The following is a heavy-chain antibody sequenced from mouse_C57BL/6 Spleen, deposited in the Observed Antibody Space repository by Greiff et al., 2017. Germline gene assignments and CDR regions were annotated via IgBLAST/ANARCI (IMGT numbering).Heavy chain of an antibody. V-gene: IGHV1-26*01. Sequence: VQLQQSGPELVKPGASVKISCKASGYTFTDYYLNWVKQSHGKSHEWIGDLNPNNGGTSYNQKFKGKAKLTVDKSSSTAYMELRSLTSEDSAVYYCARAEGYGNFFAYWGQGTLVTVSA. CDR3: ARAEGYGNFFAY. J-gene: IGHJ3*01. CDR2: LNPNNGGT. CDR1: GYTFTDYY. D-gene: IGHD2-1*01.